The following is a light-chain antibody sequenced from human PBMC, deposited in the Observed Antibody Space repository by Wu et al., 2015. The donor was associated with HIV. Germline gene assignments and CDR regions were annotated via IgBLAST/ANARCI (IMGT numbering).Light chain of an antibody. Sequence: EIVLTQSPGTLSLSPGESATLSCKASQSVSNSHLAWYQQIPGQAPRLLIFRASTRATGIPDRFSGSGSGTDFTLTISSLEPEDFAVYYCQQRRYWPLYTFGQGTKLEIK. CDR2: RAS. CDR3: QQRRYWPLYT. V-gene: IGKV3D-20*02. CDR1: QSVSNSH. J-gene: IGKJ2*01.